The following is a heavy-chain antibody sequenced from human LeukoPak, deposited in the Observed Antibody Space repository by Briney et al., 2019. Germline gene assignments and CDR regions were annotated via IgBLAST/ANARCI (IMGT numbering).Heavy chain of an antibody. CDR3: ARESGGAGYSSGWYYCYYMDV. V-gene: IGHV4-4*07. CDR2: IYTSGST. Sequence: SETLSLTCTVSGGSISNYYWSWIRQPAGKGLEWIGRIYTSGSTSYKPSLKSRVTMSVDTSKNQFSLKLNSVTAADTAVYYCARESGGAGYSSGWYYCYYMDVWGKGTTVTVSS. CDR1: GGSISNYY. D-gene: IGHD6-19*01. J-gene: IGHJ6*03.